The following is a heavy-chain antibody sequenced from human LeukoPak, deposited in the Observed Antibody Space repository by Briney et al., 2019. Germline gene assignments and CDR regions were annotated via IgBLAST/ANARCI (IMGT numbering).Heavy chain of an antibody. Sequence: ASVKVSCKASGYTFTGYYMHWMRQAPGQGLEWMGWISAYNGNTNYAQKLQGRVTMTTDTSTSTAYMELRSLRSDDTAVYYCARDGRYNLNYADYWGQGTLVTVSS. CDR2: ISAYNGNT. V-gene: IGHV1-18*04. CDR3: ARDGRYNLNYADY. CDR1: GYTFTGYY. J-gene: IGHJ4*02. D-gene: IGHD1-20*01.